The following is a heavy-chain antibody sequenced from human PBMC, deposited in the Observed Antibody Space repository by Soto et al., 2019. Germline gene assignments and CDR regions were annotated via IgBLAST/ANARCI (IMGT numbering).Heavy chain of an antibody. V-gene: IGHV3-49*03. CDR2: IRRKAYGGTT. CDR3: TRGSANKSWFDP. Sequence: GGSLRRTCTASGFTCGDYALCWFRQAPGKGLEWVGFIRRKAYGGTTEYAASVKGRFIISRDDSKSIAYLQMNSLKTEDTAAYYCTRGSANKSWFDPWSQRTLVTVSS. J-gene: IGHJ5*02. CDR1: GFTCGDYA.